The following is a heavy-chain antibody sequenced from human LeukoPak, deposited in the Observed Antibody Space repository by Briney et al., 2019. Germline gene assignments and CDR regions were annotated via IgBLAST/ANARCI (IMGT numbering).Heavy chain of an antibody. CDR2: INPNSGGT. CDR3: AREAGYSSSWYDYYYYGMDV. J-gene: IGHJ6*02. CDR1: GYTFTGYY. V-gene: IGHV1-2*02. Sequence: ASVKVSCKASGYTFTGYYMHWVRQAPGQGLEWTGWINPNSGGTNYAQKFQGRVTMTRDTSISTAYMELSRLRSDDTAVYYCAREAGYSSSWYDYYYYGMDVWGQGTTVTVSS. D-gene: IGHD6-13*01.